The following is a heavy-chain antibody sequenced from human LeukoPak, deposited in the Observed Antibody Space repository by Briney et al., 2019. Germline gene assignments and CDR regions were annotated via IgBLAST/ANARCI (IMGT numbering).Heavy chain of an antibody. CDR2: ISAYNGNT. CDR3: ARDSRLGITMVRGVIRGFGY. Sequence: GASVKVSCKASGYTFTSYGISWVRQAPGQGLEWMGWISAYNGNTNYAQKLQGRVTMTTDTSTSTAYMELRSLRSDDTAVYYCARDSRLGITMVRGVIRGFGYWGQGTLVTVSS. D-gene: IGHD3-10*01. CDR1: GYTFTSYG. V-gene: IGHV1-18*01. J-gene: IGHJ4*02.